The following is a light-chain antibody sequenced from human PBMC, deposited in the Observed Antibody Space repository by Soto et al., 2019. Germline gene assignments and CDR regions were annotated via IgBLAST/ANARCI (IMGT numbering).Light chain of an antibody. CDR3: SSYAGSSNV. CDR1: SSDVGGYNY. V-gene: IGLV2-8*01. Sequence: SVLTQSPDASGSPRQSVAISCTGTSSDVGGYNYVSWYQQHPGKAPKLMIYEVNKRPSGVPDRFSGSKSGNTASLTVSGLQAEDEADYYCSSYAGSSNVFGTGTKVTVL. J-gene: IGLJ1*01. CDR2: EVN.